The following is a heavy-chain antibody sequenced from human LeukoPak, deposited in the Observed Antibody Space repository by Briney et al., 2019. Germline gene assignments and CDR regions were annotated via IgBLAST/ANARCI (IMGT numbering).Heavy chain of an antibody. CDR1: EGSITSHY. D-gene: IGHD6-19*01. J-gene: IGHJ3*02. V-gene: IGHV4-59*08. Sequence: SETLSLTCTVSEGSITSHYWSWVRQPPGKGLEWIGHFAYSGTTSYNASLKSRVTISVDTSKNQFSLRLTSVTAADTAVYYCARPHSSGWYGVYDIWGQGTMVTVSS. CDR3: ARPHSSGWYGVYDI. CDR2: FAYSGTT.